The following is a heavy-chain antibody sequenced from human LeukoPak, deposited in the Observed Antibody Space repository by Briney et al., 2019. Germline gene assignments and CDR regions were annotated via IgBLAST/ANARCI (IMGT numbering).Heavy chain of an antibody. Sequence: ASVKVSCKASGGTFSSYAVSWVRQAPGQGLEWMGGIIPIFGTANYAQKFQGRVTITTDESTSTAYMELSSLRSEDTAVYYCARALRGYYYYYMDVWGKGTTVTVSS. CDR1: GGTFSSYA. CDR2: IIPIFGTA. CDR3: ARALRGYYYYYMDV. J-gene: IGHJ6*03. V-gene: IGHV1-69*05.